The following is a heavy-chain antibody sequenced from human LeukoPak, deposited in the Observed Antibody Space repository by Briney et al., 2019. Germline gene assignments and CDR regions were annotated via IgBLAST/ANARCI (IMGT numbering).Heavy chain of an antibody. D-gene: IGHD5-24*01. CDR3: ARFVFKGMDYFDY. CDR1: GGTFSSYA. CDR2: IIPIFGTA. J-gene: IGHJ4*02. V-gene: IGHV1-69*13. Sequence: GASVKVSCKASGGTFSSYAISWVRQAPGQGLEWMGGIIPIFGTANYAQKFQGRVTITADESTSTAYMELSSLRSEDTAVYYCARFVFKGMDYFDYWGQGTLVTVSS.